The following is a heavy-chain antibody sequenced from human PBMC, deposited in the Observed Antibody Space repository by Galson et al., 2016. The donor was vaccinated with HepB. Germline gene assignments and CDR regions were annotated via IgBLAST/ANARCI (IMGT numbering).Heavy chain of an antibody. J-gene: IGHJ5*02. Sequence: SVKVSCKASGFTFTTSAVQWLRQARGQRLEWLGWIVVGSGTTNYAQKFQGRITITRDMSTSTAYMELSSLRSEDTAVYYCAAGFKSSYDFWSGYYVPSDPWGQGTLVTVSS. CDR3: AAGFKSSYDFWSGYYVPSDP. V-gene: IGHV1-58*01. D-gene: IGHD3-3*01. CDR1: GFTFTTSA. CDR2: IVVGSGTT.